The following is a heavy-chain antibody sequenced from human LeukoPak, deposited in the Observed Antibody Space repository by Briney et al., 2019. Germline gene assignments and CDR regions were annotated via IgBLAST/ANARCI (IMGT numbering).Heavy chain of an antibody. V-gene: IGHV3-30*18. Sequence: GSLRLSCAASGFTFSSYGMHWVRQAPGKGLEWVAVISYDGSNKYYADSVKGRFTISRDNSKNTLYLQMNSLRAEDTAVYYCAKEVGRPRRWGYYFDYWGQGTLVTVSS. CDR1: GFTFSSYG. CDR3: AKEVGRPRRWGYYFDY. D-gene: IGHD4-23*01. CDR2: ISYDGSNK. J-gene: IGHJ4*02.